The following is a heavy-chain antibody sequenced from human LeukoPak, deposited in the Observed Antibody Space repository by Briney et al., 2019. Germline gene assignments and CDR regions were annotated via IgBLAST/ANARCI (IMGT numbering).Heavy chain of an antibody. CDR3: VNQISGWVY. Sequence: GGSLRLSCSASGFTFDTFVMHWVRQAPGKGLEYVSGISGNGGSTYNADFVKGRFTISRDNSKNTLFLQMTSLRAEDTAVYYCVNQISGWVYWGQGTLVTASS. CDR2: ISGNGGST. J-gene: IGHJ4*02. D-gene: IGHD6-19*01. V-gene: IGHV3-64D*06. CDR1: GFTFDTFV.